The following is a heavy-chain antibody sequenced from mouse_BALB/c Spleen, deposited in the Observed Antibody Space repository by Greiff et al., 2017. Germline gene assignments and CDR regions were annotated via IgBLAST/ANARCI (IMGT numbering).Heavy chain of an antibody. D-gene: IGHD2-10*02. Sequence: VQLVESGGGLVKPGGSLKLSCAASGFTFSDYYMYWVRQTPEKRLEWVATISDGGSYTYYPDSVKGRFTISRDNAKNNLYLQMSSLKSEDTAMYYCARGGYGNYGFAYWGQGTLVTVSA. CDR1: GFTFSDYY. J-gene: IGHJ3*01. V-gene: IGHV5-4*02. CDR3: ARGGYGNYGFAY. CDR2: ISDGGSYT.